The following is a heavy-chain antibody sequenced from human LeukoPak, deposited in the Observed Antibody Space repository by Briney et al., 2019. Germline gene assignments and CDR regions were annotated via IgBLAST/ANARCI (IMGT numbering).Heavy chain of an antibody. V-gene: IGHV1-69*05. CDR2: IIPIFVTT. Sequence: SVKVSCKASGGTFSGYGLSWARQAPGQGLEWMGGIIPIFVTTNYAQKFQGRVTITTDESTSTAYMELSSLRSEDTAVYYCARDVLAARHPTYFDYWGQGTLVTVSS. J-gene: IGHJ4*02. D-gene: IGHD6-6*01. CDR3: ARDVLAARHPTYFDY. CDR1: GGTFSGYG.